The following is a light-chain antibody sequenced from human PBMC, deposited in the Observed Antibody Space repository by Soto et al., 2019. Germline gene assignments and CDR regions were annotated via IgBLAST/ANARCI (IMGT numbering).Light chain of an antibody. CDR1: QSVSSK. CDR3: QQRGNWPLT. J-gene: IGKJ4*01. CDR2: AAS. V-gene: IGKV3-15*01. Sequence: EIVMTQSPATLSVSPGERATLSCRASQSVSSKLAWYQQKPGQPPRLLIYAASTRATGIPVRFSGSGSGTEFTLTISSLPSEDFAVYFWQQRGNWPLTFGGGITVDIX.